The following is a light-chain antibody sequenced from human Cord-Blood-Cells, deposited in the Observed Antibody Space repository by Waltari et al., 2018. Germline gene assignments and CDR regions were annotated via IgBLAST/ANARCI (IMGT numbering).Light chain of an antibody. Sequence: DIQMTQSPSTLSASVGDRVTITCRASQSISSWLAWYQQKPGKAPKLLIYDASSLESGVPSMFCGSGSGTEFTLTISSLQPDDFATYYCQQYNSYSRTFGQGTKVEIK. CDR3: QQYNSYSRT. J-gene: IGKJ1*01. V-gene: IGKV1-5*01. CDR2: DAS. CDR1: QSISSW.